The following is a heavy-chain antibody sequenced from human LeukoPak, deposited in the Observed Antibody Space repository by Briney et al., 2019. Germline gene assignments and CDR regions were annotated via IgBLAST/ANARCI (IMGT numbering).Heavy chain of an antibody. CDR3: ARSPYKGLLWFGLPGNWFDP. Sequence: SQTLSLTCAISGDSVSSNSAAWNWIRQSPSRGLEWLGRTYYRSKWYNDYAVSVKSRITINPDTSKNQFSLQLNSVTPEDTAVYYCARSPYKGLLWFGLPGNWFDPWGQGTLVTVSS. CDR1: GDSVSSNSAA. V-gene: IGHV6-1*01. J-gene: IGHJ5*02. CDR2: TYYRSKWYN. D-gene: IGHD3-10*01.